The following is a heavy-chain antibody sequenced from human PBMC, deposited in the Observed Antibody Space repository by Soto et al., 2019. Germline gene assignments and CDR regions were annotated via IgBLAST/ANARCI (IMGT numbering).Heavy chain of an antibody. Sequence: QVRLVQSGAEVNKPGSSVKVSCKASGDTFSSYSISWVRQAPGQGREWTGGIVPIFGTTVYAPRMQGRVTTTADGPTSTSYMELSGLRYEDTAIYYCAANTLGGGSQGDVWGQGTTVTVYS. CDR2: IVPIFGTT. D-gene: IGHD3-10*01. CDR1: GDTFSSYS. CDR3: AANTLGGGSQGDV. V-gene: IGHV1-69*01. J-gene: IGHJ6*02.